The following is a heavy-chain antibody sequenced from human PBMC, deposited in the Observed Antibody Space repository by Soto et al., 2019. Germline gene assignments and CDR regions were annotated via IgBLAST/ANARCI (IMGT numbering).Heavy chain of an antibody. CDR3: AREVQVHTPAFVY. J-gene: IGHJ4*02. D-gene: IGHD3-10*01. CDR1: VGTFNTYA. CDR2: ISPMFGAA. V-gene: IGHV1-69*19. Sequence: QVQLVQSGAEMKKPGSSVKVSCQSSVGTFNTYAMNWVRQAPGQGPEWMVDISPMFGAANYAPKFQGRVTITADESTGTSYMQLSRLTSEDTALYFCAREVQVHTPAFVYWGQGTLVTVSS.